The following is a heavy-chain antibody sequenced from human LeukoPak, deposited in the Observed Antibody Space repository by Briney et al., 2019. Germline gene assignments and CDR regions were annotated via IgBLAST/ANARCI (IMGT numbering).Heavy chain of an antibody. Sequence: SETLSLTCAVYGGSFSGYYWSWIRQPPGKGLEWIGEINHSGSTNYNPSHKSRVTISVDTPKNQFSLKLSSVTAADTAVYYCARGRYYDFWSGYYTNTYFDYWGQGTLVTVSS. CDR1: GGSFSGYY. CDR2: INHSGST. CDR3: ARGRYYDFWSGYYTNTYFDY. J-gene: IGHJ4*02. D-gene: IGHD3-3*01. V-gene: IGHV4-34*01.